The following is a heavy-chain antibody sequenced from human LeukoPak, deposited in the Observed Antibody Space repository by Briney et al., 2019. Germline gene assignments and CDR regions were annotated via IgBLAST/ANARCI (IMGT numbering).Heavy chain of an antibody. Sequence: GGSLRLSCAASGFAFSSFWMNWVRQAPGKGLEWVANIKEDGSEKYYVDSVKGRFTISRDNAKNSLYLQMNSLRAEDTAVYYCTRLKAVAGYQYYFDYWGQGALVTVSS. J-gene: IGHJ4*02. CDR3: TRLKAVAGYQYYFDY. V-gene: IGHV3-7*01. CDR2: IKEDGSEK. CDR1: GFAFSSFW. D-gene: IGHD6-19*01.